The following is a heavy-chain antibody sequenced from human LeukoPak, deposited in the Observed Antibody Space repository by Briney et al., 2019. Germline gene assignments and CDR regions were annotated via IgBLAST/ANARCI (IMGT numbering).Heavy chain of an antibody. J-gene: IGHJ4*02. CDR1: GYTFTSHD. D-gene: IGHD3-22*01. CDR2: MNPNSGNT. V-gene: IGHV1-8*01. CDR3: ARLDGYYLDY. Sequence: ASVKVSCKASGYTFTSHDINWVRQATGQGLEWMGWMNPNSGNTGYAQKFQGRVTMTKDTSTSTAYMELRSLRSDDTAVYHCARLDGYYLDYWGQGTLVTVSS.